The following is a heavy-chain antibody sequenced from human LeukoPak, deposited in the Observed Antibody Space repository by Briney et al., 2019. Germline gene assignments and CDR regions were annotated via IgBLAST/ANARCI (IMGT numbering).Heavy chain of an antibody. CDR2: IYYSGST. J-gene: IGHJ4*02. CDR3: ASPYYYDSSSYYYFDY. V-gene: IGHV4-30-4*01. CDR1: GGSISSGDYY. D-gene: IGHD3-22*01. Sequence: PSQTLSLTCTVSGGSISSGDYYWSWIRQPPEKGLEWIGYIYYSGSTYYNPSLKSRVTISVDTSKNQFSLKLSSVTAADTAVYYCASPYYYDSSSYYYFDYWGQGTLVTVSS.